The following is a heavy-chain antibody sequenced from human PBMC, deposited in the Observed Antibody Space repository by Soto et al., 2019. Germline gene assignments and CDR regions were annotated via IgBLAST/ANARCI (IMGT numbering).Heavy chain of an antibody. Sequence: ASVKVSCKVSGYTLTELSMHWVRQAPGKGLEWMGGCDPEDGETIYAQKFQGRVTMTEDTSTDTAYMELSSLRSEDPAVYYCALPRGEDDAFDIWGQGTMVTVSS. CDR2: CDPEDGET. CDR3: ALPRGEDDAFDI. CDR1: GYTLTELS. J-gene: IGHJ3*02. D-gene: IGHD2-21*01. V-gene: IGHV1-24*01.